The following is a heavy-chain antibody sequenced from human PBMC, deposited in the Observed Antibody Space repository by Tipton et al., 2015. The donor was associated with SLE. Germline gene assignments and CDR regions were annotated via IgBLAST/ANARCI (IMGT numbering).Heavy chain of an antibody. CDR3: ARLHGYSYGLNWFDP. J-gene: IGHJ5*02. D-gene: IGHD5-18*01. Sequence: TLSLTCTVSGDSVKSRYWIWVRQPAGRGLEWLAYRFHDGNINYNPSLKTRLTMSVDTSRDQFSLKLNSVTAADTAVYYCARLHGYSYGLNWFDPWGQGTLISVSS. CDR1: GDSVKSRY. V-gene: IGHV4-59*02. CDR2: RFHDGNI.